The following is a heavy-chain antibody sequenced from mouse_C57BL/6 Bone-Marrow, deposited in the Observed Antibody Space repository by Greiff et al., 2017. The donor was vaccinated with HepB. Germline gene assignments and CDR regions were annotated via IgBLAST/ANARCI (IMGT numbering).Heavy chain of an antibody. J-gene: IGHJ3*01. D-gene: IGHD1-1*01. CDR2: IYPGDGDT. CDR1: GYAFSSSW. V-gene: IGHV1-82*01. Sequence: QVQLQQSGPELVKPGASVKISCKASGYAFSSSWMNWVKQRPGKGLEWIGRIYPGDGDTNYNGKCKGKATLTAAKSSSTAYMQLSSLTSADSSFYFCARSDYGSSAWFAYWGQGTLVTVSA. CDR3: ARSDYGSSAWFAY.